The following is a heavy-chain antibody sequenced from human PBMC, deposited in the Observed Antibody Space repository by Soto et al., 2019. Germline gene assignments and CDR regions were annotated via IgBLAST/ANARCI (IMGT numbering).Heavy chain of an antibody. Sequence: QITLKESGPPLVKPTQTLTLTCTFSGFSLSISGVALGWIRQPPGKALEWIALIYWDDDKRYSPSLQSRLTIAKDTSRNQVVLTMTNMDPVDTATYYCAHRGGVRQEFDSWGPGAQVTVSS. CDR3: AHRGGVRQEFDS. CDR1: GFSLSISGVA. D-gene: IGHD3-10*01. V-gene: IGHV2-5*02. CDR2: IYWDDDK. J-gene: IGHJ4*02.